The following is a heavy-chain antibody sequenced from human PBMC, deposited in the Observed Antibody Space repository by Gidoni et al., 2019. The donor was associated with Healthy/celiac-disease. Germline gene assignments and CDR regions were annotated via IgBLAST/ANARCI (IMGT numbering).Heavy chain of an antibody. CDR2: IYTSGST. J-gene: IGHJ3*02. D-gene: IGHD4-17*01. V-gene: IGHV4-61*02. CDR1: GCSISSGSYY. CDR3: ARIDYNDYGDLHDAFDI. Sequence: QVQLPESGPGLVKPSQTLSLTCPVSGCSISSGSYYWSWIRQPAGKGLEWIGRIYTSGSTNYNPSLKSRVTMSVDTSKNQFSLKLSSVTAADTAVYYCARIDYNDYGDLHDAFDIWGQGTMVTVSS.